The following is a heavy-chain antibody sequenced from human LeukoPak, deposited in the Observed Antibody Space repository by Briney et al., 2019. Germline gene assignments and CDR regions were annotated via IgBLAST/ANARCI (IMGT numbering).Heavy chain of an antibody. Sequence: PSGTLSLTCAVSGGSLSSSHWWSWVRQPPGKGLEWIGEIYHSGSTNYDPSLKSRVTISVDTSKNQFSLKLSSVTAADTAVYYCARQSVGYYDFWSGYPPMDVWGKGTTVTVSS. J-gene: IGHJ6*03. V-gene: IGHV4-4*02. CDR1: GGSLSSSHW. CDR3: ARQSVGYYDFWSGYPPMDV. CDR2: IYHSGST. D-gene: IGHD3-3*01.